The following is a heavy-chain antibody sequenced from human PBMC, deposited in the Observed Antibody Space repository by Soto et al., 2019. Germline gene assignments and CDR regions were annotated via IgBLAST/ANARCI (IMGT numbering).Heavy chain of an antibody. CDR2: FSGSGGNI. J-gene: IGHJ6*02. CDR1: GFTFSTHA. Sequence: EVQLLESGGGLVQPGGSLRLSCVASGFTFSTHAMSWVRQAPGKGLEWVSTFSGSGGNIYYAESVKGRLTISRDDSKNTLSLQMNSLRVEDTAVYYCAKDPPWTVGPLAMDVWGQGTTVTVSS. V-gene: IGHV3-23*01. CDR3: AKDPPWTVGPLAMDV. D-gene: IGHD2-2*01.